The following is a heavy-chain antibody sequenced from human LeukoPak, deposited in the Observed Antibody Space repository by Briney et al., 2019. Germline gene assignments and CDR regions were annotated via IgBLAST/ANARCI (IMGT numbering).Heavy chain of an antibody. Sequence: GGSLRLSCAASGFTFSSYWMNWARQAPGKGLEWVSGISGSGGSTYYADSVKGRFTISRDNSKNTLYLQMNSLRAEDTAVYYCARSRGPNTFGGVHDYWGQGTLVTVSS. V-gene: IGHV3-23*01. D-gene: IGHD3-16*01. J-gene: IGHJ4*02. CDR1: GFTFSSYW. CDR3: ARSRGPNTFGGVHDY. CDR2: ISGSGGST.